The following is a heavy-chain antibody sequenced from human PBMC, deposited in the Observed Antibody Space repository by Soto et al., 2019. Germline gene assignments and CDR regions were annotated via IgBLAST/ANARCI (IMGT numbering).Heavy chain of an antibody. CDR2: ISYDGSNK. Sequence: QVQLVESGGGVVQPGRSLRLSCAASGFTFSSYAMHWVRQAPGKGLEWVAVISYDGSNKYYADSVKGRFTISRDNSKNTLYLQMNSLRAEDTAVYYCARARLGYCISTSCLDAFDIWGQGTMVTVSS. CDR1: GFTFSSYA. D-gene: IGHD2-2*01. CDR3: ARARLGYCISTSCLDAFDI. J-gene: IGHJ3*02. V-gene: IGHV3-30-3*01.